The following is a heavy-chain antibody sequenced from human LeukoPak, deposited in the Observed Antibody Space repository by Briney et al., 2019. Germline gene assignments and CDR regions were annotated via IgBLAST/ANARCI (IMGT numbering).Heavy chain of an antibody. J-gene: IGHJ5*02. D-gene: IGHD4-23*01. Sequence: SETLSLTCTVSGGSISTYYWSCIRQPPGKGLEWIGYIYYSGSTNYNPSLKSRVTISVDTSKNQFSLKMSSVTAADTAMYYCARTTVDSAGNSRRWFDPWGQGTLVTVSS. CDR3: ARTTVDSAGNSRRWFDP. CDR2: IYYSGST. CDR1: GGSISTYY. V-gene: IGHV4-59*01.